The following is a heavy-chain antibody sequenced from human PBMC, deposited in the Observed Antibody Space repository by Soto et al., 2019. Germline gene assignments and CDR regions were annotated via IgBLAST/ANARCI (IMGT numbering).Heavy chain of an antibody. V-gene: IGHV4-31*03. J-gene: IGHJ4*02. CDR1: GGSISSGGYY. D-gene: IGHD6-19*01. CDR3: ARYIAVAGTGRFDY. Sequence: SETLSLTCTVSGGSISSGGYYWSWIRQHPGKGLEWIGYIYYSGSTYYNPSLKGRVTMSVDTSKNQFSLKLSSVTAADTAVYYCARYIAVAGTGRFDYWGQGTLVTVSS. CDR2: IYYSGST.